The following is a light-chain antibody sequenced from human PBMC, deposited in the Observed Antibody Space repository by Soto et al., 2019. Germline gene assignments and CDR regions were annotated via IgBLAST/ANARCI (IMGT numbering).Light chain of an antibody. V-gene: IGKV3-15*01. CDR1: QSVSSN. Sequence: EIVMTQSPATLSVSPGERATLSCRASQSVSSNLAWYQQKPGQAPRLLIYSASTRATGIPARFSGSGSGTEFTLTISSLQSEDLAVYYCQQYNNLSFTFGPGTKVDIK. CDR3: QQYNNLSFT. CDR2: SAS. J-gene: IGKJ3*01.